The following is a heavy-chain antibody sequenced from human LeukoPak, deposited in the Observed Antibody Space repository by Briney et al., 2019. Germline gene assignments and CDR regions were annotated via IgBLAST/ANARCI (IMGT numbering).Heavy chain of an antibody. CDR1: GYTFTSYY. J-gene: IGHJ6*03. V-gene: IGHV1-46*01. CDR3: ARKAGYYYMDV. D-gene: IGHD3-10*01. CDR2: INPSGGST. Sequence: GASVKVSCKASGYTFTSYYMHWVRQAPGQGLEWMGIINPSGGSTSYAQKFQGRVTMTTDTSTSTAYMELRSLRSDDTAVYYCARKAGYYYMDVWGKGTTVTVSS.